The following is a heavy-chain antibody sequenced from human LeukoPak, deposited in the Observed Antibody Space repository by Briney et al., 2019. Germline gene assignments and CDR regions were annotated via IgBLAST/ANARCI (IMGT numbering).Heavy chain of an antibody. Sequence: GASVKVSCKASGYTFTSYYMHWVRQAPGQGLEWMGWYSAYNGNTNYAQKFQGRVTMTTDTSTTTAYMELRSLRFDDTAVYYCARGFPPRRNYDITGYYSYYFDYWGQGTLVTASS. CDR1: GYTFTSYY. J-gene: IGHJ4*02. V-gene: IGHV1-18*04. D-gene: IGHD3-22*01. CDR2: YSAYNGNT. CDR3: ARGFPPRRNYDITGYYSYYFDY.